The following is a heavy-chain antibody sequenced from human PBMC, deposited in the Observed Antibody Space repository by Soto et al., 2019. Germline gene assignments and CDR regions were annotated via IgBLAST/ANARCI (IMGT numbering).Heavy chain of an antibody. V-gene: IGHV4-39*01. CDR3: ARHTPAISISDH. CDR2: IYYSGST. CDR1: SASISSSSYY. J-gene: IGHJ4*02. D-gene: IGHD2-15*01. Sequence: SEPLSLTCTVSSASISSSSYYWGWIRQPPGKGLEWIGSIYYSGSTYYNPSLKSRVTISVDTSKNQFSLKLSSVTAADTAVYYCARHTPAISISDHWGQGTLVTVS.